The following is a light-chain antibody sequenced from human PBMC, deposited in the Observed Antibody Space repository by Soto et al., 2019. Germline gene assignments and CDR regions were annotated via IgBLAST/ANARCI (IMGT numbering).Light chain of an antibody. CDR1: QSVTSNY. J-gene: IGKJ1*01. Sequence: EIVLTQSPGTLSLSPGERATLSCEASQSVTSNYLAWYQQKPGQAPRLLIFGASIRATGIPDRFIGSGSGTDFTLTISRLEPEDLAVYYCQHYVTSLTTFGQGTKVEVK. CDR3: QHYVTSLTT. V-gene: IGKV3-20*01. CDR2: GAS.